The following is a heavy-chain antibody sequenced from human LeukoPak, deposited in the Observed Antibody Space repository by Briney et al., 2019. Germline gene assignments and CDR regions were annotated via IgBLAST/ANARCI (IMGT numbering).Heavy chain of an antibody. D-gene: IGHD6-13*01. CDR2: IYTSGST. CDR1: GGSISSYY. V-gene: IGHV4-4*07. CDR3: ARSSAGYSSSWSYYFDY. Sequence: SETLSLTCTVSGGSISSYYWSWIRQPAGKGLEWIGRIYTSGSTNYNPSLKSRVTISVDTSKNQFSLKLSSVTAADTAVYYCARSSAGYSSSWSYYFDYWGQGTLVTVSS. J-gene: IGHJ4*02.